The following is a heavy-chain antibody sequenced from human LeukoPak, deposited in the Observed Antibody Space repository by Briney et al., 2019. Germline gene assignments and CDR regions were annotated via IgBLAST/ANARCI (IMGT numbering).Heavy chain of an antibody. D-gene: IGHD3-22*01. CDR2: ISSSNTI. CDR3: ARGEAYYDSSGLLFDY. Sequence: GGSLRLSCAASGFPFSGYSLTWVRQAPGKGLEWISYISSSNTIYYADSVKGRFTISRDNAKNSLYLQMNSLRAEDTALYYCARGEAYYDSSGLLFDYWGQGTLVTVSS. V-gene: IGHV3-48*01. CDR1: GFPFSGYS. J-gene: IGHJ4*02.